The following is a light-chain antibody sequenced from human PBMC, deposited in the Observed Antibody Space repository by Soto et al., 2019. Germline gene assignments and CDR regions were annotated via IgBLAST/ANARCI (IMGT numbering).Light chain of an antibody. CDR3: QKYNSAPYT. J-gene: IGKJ2*01. CDR2: AAS. CDR1: QGISNY. Sequence: DIQMTQSPSSLSASAGDRVTITCRASQGISNYVAWYQQKPGKAPKLLIYAASTLQSGVPSRFSGSGSVTDFHLTISSQQPEDVATYYCQKYNSAPYTFGQGTRLEIK. V-gene: IGKV1-27*01.